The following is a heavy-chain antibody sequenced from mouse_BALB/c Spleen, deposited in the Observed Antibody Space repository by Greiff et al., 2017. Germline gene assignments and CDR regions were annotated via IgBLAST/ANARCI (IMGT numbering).Heavy chain of an antibody. CDR3: ARQDYGYNFDY. J-gene: IGHJ2*01. Sequence: EVKLMESGGGLVKPGGSLKLSCAASGFTFSSYAMSWVRQTPEKRLEWVATISSGGSYTYYPDSVKGRFTISRDNAKNTLYLQMSSLRSEDTAMYYCARQDYGYNFDYWGQGTTLTVSS. CDR2: ISSGGSYT. V-gene: IGHV5-9-3*01. D-gene: IGHD1-2*01. CDR1: GFTFSSYA.